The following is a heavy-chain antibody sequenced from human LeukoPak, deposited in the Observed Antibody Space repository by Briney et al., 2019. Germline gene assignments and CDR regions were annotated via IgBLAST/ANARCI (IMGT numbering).Heavy chain of an antibody. CDR2: IYYSGST. CDR3: ASENIVVVPAAIMSWFDP. J-gene: IGHJ5*02. Sequence: PSQTLSLTCTVSGGSISSGGYYWSWIRQHPGKGLEWIGYIYYSGSTYYNPSLKSRVTISVDTSKNQFSLKLSSVTAADTAVYYCASENIVVVPAAIMSWFDPWGQGTLVTVSS. CDR1: GGSISSGGYY. D-gene: IGHD2-2*01. V-gene: IGHV4-31*03.